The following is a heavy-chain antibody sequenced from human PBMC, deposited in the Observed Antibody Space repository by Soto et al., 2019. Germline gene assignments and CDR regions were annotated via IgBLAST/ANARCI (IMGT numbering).Heavy chain of an antibody. Sequence: QVQLVESGGGVVQPGRSLRLSCAASGFTFSSYGMHWVRQAPGKGLEWVAVIWYDGSNKYYADSVKGRFTISRDNSKNTLYLQMNSLRAEDTAVYYCARDSKDSSSWYYFDYWGQGTLVTVSS. V-gene: IGHV3-33*01. CDR3: ARDSKDSSSWYYFDY. CDR1: GFTFSSYG. J-gene: IGHJ4*02. D-gene: IGHD6-13*01. CDR2: IWYDGSNK.